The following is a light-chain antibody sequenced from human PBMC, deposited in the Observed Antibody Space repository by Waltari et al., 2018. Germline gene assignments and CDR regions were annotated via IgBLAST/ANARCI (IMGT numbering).Light chain of an antibody. CDR2: DVS. J-gene: IGLJ2*01. Sequence: QSALTQPRSVSGSPGQSVTISCTGTSSDVGGYNYVSWYQQHPGKAPKLIVYDVSKRPSGVPDRFSGSKSGNTASLTISGLQAEDEADYYCCSYADTYTFEVFGGGTKLTVL. CDR3: CSYADTYTFEV. CDR1: SSDVGGYNY. V-gene: IGLV2-11*01.